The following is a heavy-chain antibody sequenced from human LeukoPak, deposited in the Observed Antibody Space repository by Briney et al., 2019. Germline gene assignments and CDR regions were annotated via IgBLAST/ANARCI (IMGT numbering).Heavy chain of an antibody. J-gene: IGHJ4*02. V-gene: IGHV1-2*02. Sequence: ASVKVSCKASGYTFTGYYVHWVRQAPGQGLEWMGWINPNSGGTNYAQKFQGRVTMTRDTSISTAYMELSRLRSDDTAVYYCARRRYYYDSSGYLVYFDYWGQGTLVTVSS. CDR3: ARRRYYYDSSGYLVYFDY. CDR1: GYTFTGYY. D-gene: IGHD3-22*01. CDR2: INPNSGGT.